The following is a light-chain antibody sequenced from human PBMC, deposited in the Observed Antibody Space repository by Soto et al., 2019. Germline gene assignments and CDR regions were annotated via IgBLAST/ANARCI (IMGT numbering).Light chain of an antibody. Sequence: QSALTQPASVSGSPGQSITISCTGTSSDVGSYNLVSWYQQHPGKAPKLMIYEGSKRPSGVSNRFSGSKSGNTASLAITGLQAEDEADYYCQSYDSSLSGLYVFGTGTQLTVL. CDR1: SSDVGSYNL. CDR2: EGS. V-gene: IGLV2-14*02. CDR3: QSYDSSLSGLYV. J-gene: IGLJ1*01.